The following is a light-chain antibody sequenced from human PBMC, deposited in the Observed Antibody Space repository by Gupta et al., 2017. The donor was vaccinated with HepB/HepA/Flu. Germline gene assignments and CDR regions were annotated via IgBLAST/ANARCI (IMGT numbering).Light chain of an antibody. V-gene: IGKV1-33*01. CDR1: QDIKNY. CDR3: QQYDSFPYT. CDR2: DVS. Sequence: DIHMTQSPSSLSASVGDRVTITCQASQDIKNYLNWYQQKPGKAPKLLIYDVSNLERGVTSKFSGSKSGTHFAFTINTLQPDDIGTYFCQQYDSFPYTFGQGTKLEIK. J-gene: IGKJ2*01.